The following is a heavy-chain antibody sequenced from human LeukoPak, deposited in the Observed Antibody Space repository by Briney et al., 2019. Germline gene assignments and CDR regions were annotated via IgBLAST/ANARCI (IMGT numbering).Heavy chain of an antibody. V-gene: IGHV3-21*04. CDR2: ISTTSSDI. J-gene: IGHJ4*02. CDR1: GFTFSSYS. D-gene: IGHD3-10*01. Sequence: PGGSLRLSCTVSGFTFSSYSMDWVRQAPGQGLEWVAFISTTSSDIYYADTVRGRFTVSRDNATNSLFLQMNSLRAEDTAVYYCAKLATPMVRGVMNYWGQGTLVTVSS. CDR3: AKLATPMVRGVMNY.